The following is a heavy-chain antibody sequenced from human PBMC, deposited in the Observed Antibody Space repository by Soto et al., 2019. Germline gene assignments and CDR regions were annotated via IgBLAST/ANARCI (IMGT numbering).Heavy chain of an antibody. J-gene: IGHJ4*02. Sequence: EVQLVESGGGVERPGGSLRLSCAASGFRFHDYGMIWVRQAPGKGLEWVSGIDWNGGSTGYADSAKGRFTISRDNAKNSLYLQMNSLRAEDTAFYYCARGTTVVIVPGTSDYWGQGTLVTVSS. CDR2: IDWNGGST. CDR1: GFRFHDYG. CDR3: ARGTTVVIVPGTSDY. V-gene: IGHV3-20*04. D-gene: IGHD2-21*01.